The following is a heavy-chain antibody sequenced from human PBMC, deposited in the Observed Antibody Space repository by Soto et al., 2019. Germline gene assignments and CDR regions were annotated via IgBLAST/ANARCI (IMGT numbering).Heavy chain of an antibody. Sequence: PSETVSLPCLLSPNSVTSDSSWARIRHSPGKGLEWIGSMYHGGTTFYNPSLKSRVTMSMDTSKNQFSLKLRSVTAADTAIYYCARVHVMVVAGSTFDYWGQGIPVTVS. CDR3: ARVHVMVVAGSTFDY. CDR2: MYHGGTT. J-gene: IGHJ4*02. CDR1: PNSVTSDSS. D-gene: IGHD2-15*01. V-gene: IGHV4-38-2*01.